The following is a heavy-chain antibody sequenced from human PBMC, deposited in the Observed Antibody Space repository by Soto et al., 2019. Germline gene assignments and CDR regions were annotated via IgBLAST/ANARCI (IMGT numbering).Heavy chain of an antibody. J-gene: IGHJ6*02. V-gene: IGHV3-23*01. CDR1: GFTFSSYA. D-gene: IGHD6-19*01. CDR2: ISGSGGST. Sequence: EVQLLESGGGLVQPGGSLRLSGAASGFTFSSYAMSWVRQAPGKGLEWVSAISGSGGSTSYADSVKGRFTISRDNSKNTLYLQMNSLRAEDTAVYYCAKVRIAVADDGMDVWGQGTTVTVS. CDR3: AKVRIAVADDGMDV.